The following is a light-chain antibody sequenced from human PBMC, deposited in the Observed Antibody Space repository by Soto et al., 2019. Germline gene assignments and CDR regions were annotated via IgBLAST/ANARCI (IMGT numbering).Light chain of an antibody. CDR3: QQLNNYPSG. J-gene: IGKJ4*01. CDR2: AAS. CDR1: QGISSY. Sequence: DIQLTQSPSFLSASVGDRDTITCRASQGISSYLVWYQQKPGKAPKLLIHAASTLQSGVPSRFSGSGSGTEFTLTISSLQPEDFATYYCQQLNNYPSGFGGGTKVEIK. V-gene: IGKV1-9*01.